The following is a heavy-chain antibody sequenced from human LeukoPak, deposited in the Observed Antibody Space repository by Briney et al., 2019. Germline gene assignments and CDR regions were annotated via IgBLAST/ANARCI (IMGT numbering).Heavy chain of an antibody. Sequence: SETLSLTCTVSGGSISSSSYYWGWIRQPPGKGLEWIGSSYRSGSTYYNPSLKSRVTISVDRSNNQFSLKLSSVTAADTALYYCAAAVAGSDNYYYMDVWGKGTTVTVSS. V-gene: IGHV4-39*07. D-gene: IGHD6-19*01. J-gene: IGHJ6*03. CDR1: GGSISSSSYY. CDR2: SYRSGST. CDR3: AAAVAGSDNYYYMDV.